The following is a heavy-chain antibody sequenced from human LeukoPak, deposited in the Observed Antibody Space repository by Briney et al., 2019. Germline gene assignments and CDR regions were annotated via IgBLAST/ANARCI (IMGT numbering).Heavy chain of an antibody. CDR1: GFTFSSYA. Sequence: GGSLRLSCAASGFTFSSYAMSWVRQAPGKGLEWVSAISGSGGSTYYADSVKGRFTISRDNSKNTVYLQMSSLRAEDTALYYCATIGTGDYRDDSWGQGTLVTVSS. V-gene: IGHV3-23*01. CDR2: ISGSGGST. CDR3: ATIGTGDYRDDS. J-gene: IGHJ5*01. D-gene: IGHD3/OR15-3a*01.